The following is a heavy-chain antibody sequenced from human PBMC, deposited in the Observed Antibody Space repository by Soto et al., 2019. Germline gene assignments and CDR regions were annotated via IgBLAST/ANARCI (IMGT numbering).Heavy chain of an antibody. CDR1: GFTFSSYT. Sequence: SLRLSCAASGFTFSSYTMVWVRQAPGKGLEWVSAISGSGETIYYADSVKGRFTVSRDNAKSTLSVQMNSLRAEDTAVYYCGKLEGRGQIDFWGQGTLVTVSS. CDR2: ISGSGETI. D-gene: IGHD3-10*01. V-gene: IGHV3-23*01. CDR3: GKLEGRGQIDF. J-gene: IGHJ4*02.